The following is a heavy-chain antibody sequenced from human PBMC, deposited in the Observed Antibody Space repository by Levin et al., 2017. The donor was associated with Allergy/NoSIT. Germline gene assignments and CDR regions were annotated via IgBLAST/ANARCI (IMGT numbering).Heavy chain of an antibody. V-gene: IGHV3-30*18. CDR1: GFTFSSYG. CDR2: ISYDGSNK. J-gene: IGHJ4*02. D-gene: IGHD3-3*01. CDR3: AKGPYSEYYDFWSGQYFDY. Sequence: LSLTCAASGFTFSSYGMHWVRQAPGKGLEWVAVISYDGSNKYYADSVKGRFTISRDNSKNTLYLQMNSLRAEDTAVYYCAKGPYSEYYDFWSGQYFDYWGQGTLVTVSS.